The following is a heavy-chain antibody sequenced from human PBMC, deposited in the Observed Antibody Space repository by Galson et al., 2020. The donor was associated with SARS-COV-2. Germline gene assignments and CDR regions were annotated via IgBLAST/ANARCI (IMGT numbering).Heavy chain of an antibody. CDR3: ASPYLAAASFFGAFDI. Sequence: GESLKISCACSGFTFSSYEMNWVRQAPGKGLEWVSYISGSGTNIYYADSVKGRFTISRDNAMNSLYLQMTSLRAEDTAVYYCASPYLAAASFFGAFDIWGLGTMVTVSS. D-gene: IGHD2-15*01. CDR2: ISGSGTNI. CDR1: GFTFSSYE. J-gene: IGHJ3*02. V-gene: IGHV3-48*03.